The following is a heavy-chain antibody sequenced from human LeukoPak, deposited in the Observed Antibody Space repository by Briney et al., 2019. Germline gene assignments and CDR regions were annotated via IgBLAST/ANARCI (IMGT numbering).Heavy chain of an antibody. V-gene: IGHV4-34*01. Sequence: PSETLSLTCAVYGGSFNNYYWSWIRQPPGKGLEWIAEVSHRGSTTYNPSLRSRFIISLDTAKNELALKVNSVTAADTAVYYCATGTNQYYYGLGVWGQGTTVTVSS. J-gene: IGHJ6*02. CDR3: ATGTNQYYYGLGV. D-gene: IGHD6-13*01. CDR1: GGSFNNYY. CDR2: VSHRGST.